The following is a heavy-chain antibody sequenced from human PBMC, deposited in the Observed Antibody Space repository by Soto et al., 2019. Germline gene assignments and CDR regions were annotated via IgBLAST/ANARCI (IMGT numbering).Heavy chain of an antibody. V-gene: IGHV3-33*01. CDR3: ARDSRTVGATDHDAFDI. CDR1: GFTFSSYG. Sequence: GGSLRLSCAASGFTFSSYGMHWVRQAPGKGLEWVAVIWYDGSNKYYADSVKGRFTISRDNSKNTLYLQMNSLRAEDTAVYYCARDSRTVGATDHDAFDIWGQGTMVTVSS. J-gene: IGHJ3*02. D-gene: IGHD1-26*01. CDR2: IWYDGSNK.